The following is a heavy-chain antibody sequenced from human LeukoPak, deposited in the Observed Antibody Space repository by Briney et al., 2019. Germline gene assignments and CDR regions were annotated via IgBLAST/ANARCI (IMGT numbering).Heavy chain of an antibody. V-gene: IGHV3-23*01. Sequence: GGSLRLSCAASGFSFSAYAMSWVRQSPGKGLEWVAVISGSDGRTNYADSVKGRFTISRDNSRNTLYLQMNSLTAEDTAVYYCSRDPRPCDYWGQGTLVTVSS. CDR2: ISGSDGRT. J-gene: IGHJ4*02. CDR1: GFSFSAYA. CDR3: SRDPRPCDY.